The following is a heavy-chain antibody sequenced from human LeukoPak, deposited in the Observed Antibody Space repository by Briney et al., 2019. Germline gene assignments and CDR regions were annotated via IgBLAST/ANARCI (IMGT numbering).Heavy chain of an antibody. J-gene: IGHJ4*02. D-gene: IGHD3-9*01. CDR3: ARGYDILTGLDY. CDR1: GGSISSGGYY. CDR2: IYYSGST. V-gene: IGHV4-31*03. Sequence: SETLSLTCTVSGGSISSGGYYWSWIRQHPGKGLEWIGYIYYSGSTYYHPSLKSRVTISVDTSKNQFSLKLSSVTAADTAVYYCARGYDILTGLDYWGQGTLVTVSS.